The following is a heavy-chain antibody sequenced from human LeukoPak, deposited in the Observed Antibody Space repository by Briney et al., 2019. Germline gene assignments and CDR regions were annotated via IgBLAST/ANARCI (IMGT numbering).Heavy chain of an antibody. CDR1: GGSISSYY. J-gene: IGHJ4*02. D-gene: IGHD3-22*01. CDR2: IYYSGST. Sequence: SETLSLTCTVSGGSISSYYWSWIRQPPGKGLEWIGYIYYSGSTNYNPSLKSRVTISVDTSKNQFSLKLSSVTAADTAVYYCATSSRVYDTSGYYRNYFDYWGQGTLVTV. V-gene: IGHV4-59*08. CDR3: ATSSRVYDTSGYYRNYFDY.